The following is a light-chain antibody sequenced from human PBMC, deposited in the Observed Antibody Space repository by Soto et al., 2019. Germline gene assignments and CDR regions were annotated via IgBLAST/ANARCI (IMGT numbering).Light chain of an antibody. V-gene: IGKV3D-20*02. CDR1: QSVTNNQ. Sequence: EIVLTQSPGTLSLSPGERATLSCRASQSVTNNQFAWFRQKPGQAPRLLIWGASNSATGIPDRFSGSGSGTDFTLSIRRVESEDFAVYYCERRTYWLTFGGGTKVDIK. J-gene: IGKJ4*01. CDR2: GAS. CDR3: ERRTYWLT.